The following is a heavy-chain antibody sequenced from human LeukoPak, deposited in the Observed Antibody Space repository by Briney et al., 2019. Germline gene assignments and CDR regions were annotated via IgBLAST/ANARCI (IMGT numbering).Heavy chain of an antibody. CDR1: GFTASSDY. D-gene: IGHD6-6*01. CDR3: AIERAARYGLDV. V-gene: IGHV3-66*01. J-gene: IGHJ6*02. Sequence: PGGSLRLSCAASGFTASSDYMIWVRQAPGKGLEWVSVIFGFSSTQYADSVKGRFTISRDNSKNTLFLQMNSLRAEDTAVYYCAIERAARYGLDVWGQGTTVTVSS. CDR2: IFGFSST.